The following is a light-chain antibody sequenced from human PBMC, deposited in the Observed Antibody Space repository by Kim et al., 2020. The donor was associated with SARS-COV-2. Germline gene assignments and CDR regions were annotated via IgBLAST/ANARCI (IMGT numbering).Light chain of an antibody. CDR3: QQYNNWPPWT. V-gene: IGKV3-15*01. Sequence: SPGERVILSCRASQSVSNNLAWYQQRPSQAPRLLIYGASTRATDIPVRFTGSGSGTEFTLTISSLRSEDFAVYYCQQYNNWPPWTFGQGTKVDIK. CDR1: QSVSNN. J-gene: IGKJ1*01. CDR2: GAS.